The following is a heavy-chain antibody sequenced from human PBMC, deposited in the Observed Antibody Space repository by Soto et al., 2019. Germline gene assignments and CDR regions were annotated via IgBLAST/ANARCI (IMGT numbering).Heavy chain of an antibody. CDR3: ARVNKEDKTGTIYYYYYGMDV. D-gene: IGHD1-1*01. CDR1: GYTFTSYD. J-gene: IGHJ6*02. Sequence: ASVKVSCKASGYTFTSYDINWVRQATGRGLEWMGWMNPNSGNTGYAQKFQGRVTMTRNTSISTAYMELSSLRSEDTAVYYCARVNKEDKTGTIYYYYYGMDVWGQGTTVTVSS. V-gene: IGHV1-8*01. CDR2: MNPNSGNT.